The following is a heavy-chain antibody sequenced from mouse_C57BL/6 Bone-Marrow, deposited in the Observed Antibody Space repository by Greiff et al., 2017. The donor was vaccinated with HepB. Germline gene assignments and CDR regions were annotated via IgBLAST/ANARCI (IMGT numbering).Heavy chain of an antibody. D-gene: IGHD2-3*01. V-gene: IGHV5-17*01. Sequence: EVMLVESGGGLVKPGGSLKLSCAASGFTFSDYGMHWVRQAPEKGLEWVAYISSGSSTIYYADTVKGRFTISRDNAKNTLFLQMTSLRSEDTAMYYCARRSWDGYYFDYWGQGTTLTVSS. CDR1: GFTFSDYG. CDR2: ISSGSSTI. J-gene: IGHJ2*01. CDR3: ARRSWDGYYFDY.